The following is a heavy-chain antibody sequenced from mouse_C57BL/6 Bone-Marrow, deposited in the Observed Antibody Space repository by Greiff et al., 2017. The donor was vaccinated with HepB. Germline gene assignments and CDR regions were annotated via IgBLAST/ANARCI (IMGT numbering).Heavy chain of an antibody. V-gene: IGHV5-4*01. D-gene: IGHD2-10*01. CDR2: ISDGGSYT. Sequence: EVQRVESGGGLVKPGGSLKLSCAASGFTFSSYAMSWVRQTPEKRLEWVATISDGGSYTYYPDNVKGRFTISRDNAKNNLYLQMSHLKSEDTAMYYCARDPTRGFTYWGQGTLVTVSA. CDR1: GFTFSSYA. CDR3: ARDPTRGFTY. J-gene: IGHJ3*01.